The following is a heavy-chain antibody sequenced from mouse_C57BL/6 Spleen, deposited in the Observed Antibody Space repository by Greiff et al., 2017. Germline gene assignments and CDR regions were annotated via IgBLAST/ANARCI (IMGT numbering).Heavy chain of an antibody. Sequence: EVQGVESGGGLVKPGGSLKLSCAASGFTFSSYAMSWVRQTPEKRLEWVATISDGGSYTYYPDNVKGRFTISRDNAKNNLYLQMSHLKSEDTAMYYCTMLYGYDDYWGQGTTLTVSS. V-gene: IGHV5-4*01. CDR1: GFTFSSYA. CDR2: ISDGGSYT. D-gene: IGHD2-2*01. CDR3: TMLYGYDDY. J-gene: IGHJ2*01.